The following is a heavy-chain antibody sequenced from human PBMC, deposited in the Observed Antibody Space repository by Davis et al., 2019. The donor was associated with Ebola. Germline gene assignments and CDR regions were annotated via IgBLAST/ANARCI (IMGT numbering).Heavy chain of an antibody. CDR3: ARASPLAAAGTFDP. CDR2: IIPIFGTA. V-gene: IGHV1-69*05. J-gene: IGHJ5*02. D-gene: IGHD6-13*01. Sequence: SVKVSCKASGGTFSSYAISWVRQAPGQGLEWMGGIIPIFGTANYAQKLQGRVTMTTDTSTSTAYMELRSLRSDDTAVYYCARASPLAAAGTFDPWGQGTLVTVSS. CDR1: GGTFSSYA.